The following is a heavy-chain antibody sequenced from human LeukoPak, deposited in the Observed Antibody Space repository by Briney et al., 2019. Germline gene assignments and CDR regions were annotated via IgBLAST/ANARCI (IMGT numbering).Heavy chain of an antibody. V-gene: IGHV4-4*09. CDR2: IYTSGST. CDR1: GGSISSYY. CDR3: ARHAGDAYNTYYFDY. Sequence: SETLSLTCTVSGGSISSYYWSWIRQPPGKGLEWIGYIYTSGSTNYSPSLKSRVTISVDTSKNQFSLKLSSVTAADTAMYYCARHAGDAYNTYYFDYWGQGTLVTVSS. D-gene: IGHD5-24*01. J-gene: IGHJ4*02.